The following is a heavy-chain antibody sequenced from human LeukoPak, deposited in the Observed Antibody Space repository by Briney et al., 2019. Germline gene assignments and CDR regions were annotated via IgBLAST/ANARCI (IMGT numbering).Heavy chain of an antibody. CDR3: ASDWVAGVPFDAFDI. CDR2: IKKGGSEK. V-gene: IGHV3-7*03. CDR1: GFTLSNYW. Sequence: QSWESLRLSCAASGFTLSNYWMSWVRQAPGKGLEWVANIKKGGSEKYYLDSVKGRFTISRDNDKNSLYLHMNSLTAEDADMYECASDWVAGVPFDAFDIWGQGTMVSVSS. D-gene: IGHD3-10*01. J-gene: IGHJ3*02.